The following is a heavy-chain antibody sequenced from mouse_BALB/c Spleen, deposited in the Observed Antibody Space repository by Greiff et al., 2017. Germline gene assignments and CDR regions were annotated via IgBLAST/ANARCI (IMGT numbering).Heavy chain of an antibody. CDR3: ARAYYYGSSQGYFDV. CDR2: INPYNDGT. J-gene: IGHJ1*01. Sequence: VQLQQSGPELVKPGASVKMSCKASGYTFTSYVMHWVKQKPGQGLEWIGYINPYNDGTKYNEKFKGKATLTSDKSSSTAYMELSSLTSEDSAVYYCARAYYYGSSQGYFDVWGAGTTVTVSS. CDR1: GYTFTSYV. D-gene: IGHD1-1*01. V-gene: IGHV1-14*01.